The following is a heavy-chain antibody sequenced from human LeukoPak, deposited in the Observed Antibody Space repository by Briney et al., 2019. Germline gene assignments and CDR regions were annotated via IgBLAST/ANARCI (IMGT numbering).Heavy chain of an antibody. J-gene: IGHJ4*02. D-gene: IGHD3-3*01. CDR2: IFPGDSDA. CDR3: ARDSGGDFWSTPMDY. Sequence: GESLKISCKGSGCIFTNYWIGWVRQMPGKGLEWMGIIFPGDSDAKYSPSFKGQVTMSVDKSTSTAYLQWSSLKASDTAIYFCARDSGGDFWSTPMDYWGQGTVVTVSS. CDR1: GCIFTNYW. V-gene: IGHV5-51*01.